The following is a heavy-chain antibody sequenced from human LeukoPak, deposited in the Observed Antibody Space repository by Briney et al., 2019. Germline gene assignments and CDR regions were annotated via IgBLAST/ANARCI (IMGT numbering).Heavy chain of an antibody. CDR2: IYTSGST. J-gene: IGHJ3*02. Sequence: SETLSLTCTVSGGSISNYFWTWIRQPAGKGLEWIGRIYTSGSTNYNPSLMSRVTMSEDTSKNQFSLKLSSVTAADTAMYYCARERGNLRGDAFDIWGQGTMVTVSS. D-gene: IGHD1-26*01. V-gene: IGHV4-4*07. CDR1: GGSISNYF. CDR3: ARERGNLRGDAFDI.